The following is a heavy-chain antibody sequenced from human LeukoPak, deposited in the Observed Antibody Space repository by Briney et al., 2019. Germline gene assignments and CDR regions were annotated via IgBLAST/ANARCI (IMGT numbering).Heavy chain of an antibody. D-gene: IGHD3-3*01. CDR2: IYSGGST. CDR1: GFTFTNYP. CDR3: ARYDFWSGFDY. V-gene: IGHV3-53*01. J-gene: IGHJ4*02. Sequence: GGSLRLSCAASGFTFTNYPMSWVRQAPGKGLEWVSVIYSGGSTYYADSVKGRFTISRDNSKNTLYLQMNSLRAEDTAVYYCARYDFWSGFDYWGQGTLVTVSS.